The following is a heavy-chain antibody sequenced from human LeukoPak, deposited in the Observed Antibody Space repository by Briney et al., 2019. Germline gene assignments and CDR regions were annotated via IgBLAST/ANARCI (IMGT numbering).Heavy chain of an antibody. D-gene: IGHD6-19*01. J-gene: IGHJ5*02. CDR2: IIPIFGTA. CDR3: ARAGSGWYGAYNWFDP. CDR1: GGTFSSYA. V-gene: IGHV1-69*05. Sequence: GSSVKVSCKASGGTFSSYAISWVRQAPGQGLEWMGRIIPIFGTANYAQKFQGRVTITTDESMSTAYMELSSLRSEDTAVYYCARAGSGWYGAYNWFDPWGQGTLVTVSS.